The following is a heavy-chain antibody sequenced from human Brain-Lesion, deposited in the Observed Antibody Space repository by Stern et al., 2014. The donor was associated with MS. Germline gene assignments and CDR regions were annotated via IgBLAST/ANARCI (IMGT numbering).Heavy chain of an antibody. CDR2: SDHSGST. J-gene: IGHJ4*02. D-gene: IGHD6-13*01. V-gene: IGHV4-4*02. Sequence: QLQLQESGPGLVKPSGTLSLTCAVSGGSISSSNWWSWVRQSPGQGLEWIGESDHSGSTIYNPSLKSRVTVSEEKPKTRSPLTLRSVPAADTAVYFCARFPASRPHVFDSWGQGTLVTVSS. CDR3: ARFPASRPHVFDS. CDR1: GGSISSSNW.